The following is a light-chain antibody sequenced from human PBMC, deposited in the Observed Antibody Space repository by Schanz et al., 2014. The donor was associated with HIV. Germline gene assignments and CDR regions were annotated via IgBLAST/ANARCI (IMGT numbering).Light chain of an antibody. J-gene: IGLJ3*02. CDR2: EVS. CDR1: SSDVGGYNL. Sequence: QSVLTQPASVSGSPGQSITISCTGTSSDVGGYNLVSWYQQHPGKAPKLMIYEVSKRPSGVPDHFSGSKSGNTASLTVSGLQAEDEADYYCSSYAGSNNRVFGGGTKVTVL. CDR3: SSYAGSNNRV. V-gene: IGLV2-8*01.